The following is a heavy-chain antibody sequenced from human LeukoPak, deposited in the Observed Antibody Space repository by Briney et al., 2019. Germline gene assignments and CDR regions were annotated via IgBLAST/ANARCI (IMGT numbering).Heavy chain of an antibody. D-gene: IGHD2-8*01. V-gene: IGHV4-38-2*02. CDR3: ARVTSRLGVCDY. Sequence: PSETLSLTCTVSNSSISSSYYWGWIRQPPGKGLEWIGSIYTTGSTNYNPSLKSRVTISVDTSKNQFSLKLRSVTAADTAVYYCARVTSRLGVCDYWGQGSLVTVSS. CDR2: IYTTGST. CDR1: NSSISSSYY. J-gene: IGHJ4*02.